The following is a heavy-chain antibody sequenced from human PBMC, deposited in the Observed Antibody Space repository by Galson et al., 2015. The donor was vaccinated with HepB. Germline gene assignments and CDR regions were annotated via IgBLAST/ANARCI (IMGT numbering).Heavy chain of an antibody. V-gene: IGHV3-11*01. D-gene: IGHD3-22*01. J-gene: IGHJ2*01. CDR3: ARGNYYDSSGYYWYFDL. CDR1: GFTFSDYY. Sequence: SLRLSCAASGFTFSDYYMNWIRQAPGKGLEWVSYISSSGSTINYADSEKGRFTISRDNAKNSLHLQMNSLRAEDTAVYYCARGNYYDSSGYYWYFDLWGRGPLVTVSS. CDR2: ISSSGSTI.